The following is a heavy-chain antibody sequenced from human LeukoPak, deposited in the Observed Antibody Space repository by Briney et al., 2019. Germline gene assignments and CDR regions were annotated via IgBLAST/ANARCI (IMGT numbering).Heavy chain of an antibody. CDR2: IWYDGSNK. J-gene: IGHJ4*02. D-gene: IGHD3-22*01. Sequence: GGSLRLSCAASGFTFSSYGMHWVRQAPGKGLEWVAVIWYDGSNKYYADSVKGRFTISRDNSKNTLYLQMNSLRAEDTAVYYCARAEPQYYYDSSGYYYWGQGTLVTVSS. V-gene: IGHV3-33*01. CDR1: GFTFSSYG. CDR3: ARAEPQYYYDSSGYYY.